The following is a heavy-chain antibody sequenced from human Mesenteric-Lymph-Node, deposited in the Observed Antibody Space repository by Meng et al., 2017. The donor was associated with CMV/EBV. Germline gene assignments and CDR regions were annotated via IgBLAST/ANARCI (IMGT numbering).Heavy chain of an antibody. CDR2: IIPVLGIA. CDR1: FSSHA. CDR3: ARDGGTMVRGVIIVSHFDY. V-gene: IGHV1-69*04. Sequence: FSSHAISWVRQAPGQGLEWMGRIIPVLGIANYAQKFQGRVTITADKSTSTAYMELSSLRSEDTAVYYCARDGGTMVRGVIIVSHFDYWGQGTLATVSS. D-gene: IGHD3-10*01. J-gene: IGHJ4*02.